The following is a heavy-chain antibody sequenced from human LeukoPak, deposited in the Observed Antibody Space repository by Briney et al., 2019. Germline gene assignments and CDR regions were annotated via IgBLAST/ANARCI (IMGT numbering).Heavy chain of an antibody. CDR1: GLTFSEYS. D-gene: IGHD3-3*01. J-gene: IGHJ6*02. CDR3: ARDKEREGTYYDFWSGTSYYYYGMDV. CDR2: ISSRSSYI. Sequence: GGPLRLSGAASGLTFSEYSMDWVRQAPGKGLEWVSSISSRSSYIYYADSVKGRFTISRDNAKKSLFLKMNSLRAEDTAVYYCARDKEREGTYYDFWSGTSYYYYGMDVWGQGTTVTVSS. V-gene: IGHV3-21*01.